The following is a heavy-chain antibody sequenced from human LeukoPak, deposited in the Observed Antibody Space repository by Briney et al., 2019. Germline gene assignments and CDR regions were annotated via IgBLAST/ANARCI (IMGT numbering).Heavy chain of an antibody. J-gene: IGHJ4*02. D-gene: IGHD3-16*02. CDR1: GFTFSSYA. CDR3: AKDALISFRGAWSQFDS. V-gene: IGHV3-23*01. CDR2: ISGSGGST. Sequence: QPGGSLRLSCAASGFTFSSYAMSWVRQAPGKGLEWVSAISGSGGSTYYADSVKGRFTISRDNSKNTLYLQMNSLRAEDTAVYYCAKDALISFRGAWSQFDSWGQGTLVTVSS.